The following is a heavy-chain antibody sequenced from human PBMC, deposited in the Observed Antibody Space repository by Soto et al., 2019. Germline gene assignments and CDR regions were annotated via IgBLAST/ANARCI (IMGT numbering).Heavy chain of an antibody. CDR2: ISESGGST. CDR1: GFSFSDYA. J-gene: IGHJ4*02. D-gene: IGHD6-13*01. CDR3: AKRSPYSSGWYAPIFDY. Sequence: GGSLRLSCAASGFSFSDYAMSLVRQSPGKGLEWVSVISESGGSTHYADSVRGRFTVSRDNSKNSLSLRMNSLRDEETAVYFCAKRSPYSSGWYAPIFDYWGQGALITV. V-gene: IGHV3-23*01.